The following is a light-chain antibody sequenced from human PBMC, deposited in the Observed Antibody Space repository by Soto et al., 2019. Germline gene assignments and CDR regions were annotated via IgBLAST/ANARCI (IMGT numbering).Light chain of an antibody. J-gene: IGLJ2*01. CDR1: SSDVRGYNS. V-gene: IGLV2-11*01. CDR3: CSYAGSSSFAV. CDR2: DVT. Sequence: QSALTQPRSVSGSPAQSVTISCTGTSSDVRGYNSVSWYQQHPGKAPKLMIFDVTKRPSGVPDRFSGSKSGNTASLTISGLQAEDEADYYCCSYAGSSSFAVFGGGTKLTVL.